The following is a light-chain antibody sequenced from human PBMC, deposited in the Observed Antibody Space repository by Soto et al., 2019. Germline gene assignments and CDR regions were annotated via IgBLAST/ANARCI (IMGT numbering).Light chain of an antibody. CDR2: ANS. CDR3: QSYDSSLSGYV. V-gene: IGLV1-40*01. J-gene: IGLJ1*01. CDR1: SSNIGAGYD. Sequence: QSVLTQPPSVSGAPGQRVTISCTGSSSNIGAGYDVHWYQQLPGTAPKLPIYANSNRPSGVPDRFSGSESGTSASLAITGHQAEDEADYYCQSYDSSLSGYVFGTGTKLTVL.